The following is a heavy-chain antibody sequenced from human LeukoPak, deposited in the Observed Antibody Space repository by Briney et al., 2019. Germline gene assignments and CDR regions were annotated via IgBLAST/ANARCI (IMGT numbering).Heavy chain of an antibody. Sequence: GGSLRLSCAASGFTFSSYSMNWVRQAPGKGLEWVSYIGGSSSTIYYADSVKGRFTISRDNAKNSLYLQMNSLRDEDTAVYYCARADDIVVVPSANVVYGSGSSIYWGQGTLVTVSS. D-gene: IGHD2-2*01. V-gene: IGHV3-48*02. CDR1: GFTFSSYS. J-gene: IGHJ4*02. CDR2: IGGSSSTI. CDR3: ARADDIVVVPSANVVYGSGSSIY.